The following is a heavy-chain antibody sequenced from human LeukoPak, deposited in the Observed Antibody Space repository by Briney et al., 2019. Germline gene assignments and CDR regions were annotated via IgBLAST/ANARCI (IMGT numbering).Heavy chain of an antibody. D-gene: IGHD3-10*01. V-gene: IGHV3-11*01. J-gene: IGHJ6*02. CDR3: ARIRGRTYYYGMDV. CDR1: GFTFSDYY. Sequence: AGGSLRLSCAASGFTFSDYYMSWIRQAPGKGLEWVSYISSSGSTIYYADSVKGRFTISRDNAKNSLYLQMNSLRAEDTAVYYCARIRGRTYYYGMDVWGQGTTVTVSS. CDR2: ISSSGSTI.